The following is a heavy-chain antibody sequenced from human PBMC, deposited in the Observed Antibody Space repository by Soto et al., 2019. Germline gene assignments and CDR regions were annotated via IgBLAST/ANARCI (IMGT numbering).Heavy chain of an antibody. J-gene: IGHJ4*02. CDR2: ISYDGSNK. CDR3: AKDKQWGGSCPDY. D-gene: IGHD2-15*01. V-gene: IGHV3-30*18. CDR1: GFTFSSYG. Sequence: QVQLVESGGGVVQPGRSLRLSCAASGFTFSSYGMHWVRQAPGKGLEWVAVISYDGSNKYYADSVKGRFTISRDNSKNTLHLQMNSLRAEDTAVYYCAKDKQWGGSCPDYWGQGTLVTVSS.